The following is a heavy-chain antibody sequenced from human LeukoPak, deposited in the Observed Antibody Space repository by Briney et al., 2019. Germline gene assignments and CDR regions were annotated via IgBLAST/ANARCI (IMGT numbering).Heavy chain of an antibody. J-gene: IGHJ5*02. V-gene: IGHV3-23*01. Sequence: GGSLRLSCAASGFAFSSYAMSWVRQAPGKGLEWVSAISGSGGSTYYADSVKGRFTISRDNSKNTLYLQMNSLRAEDTAIYYCAKDDSRGSGSSGWFDPWGQGTLVTVSS. D-gene: IGHD3-10*01. CDR3: AKDDSRGSGSSGWFDP. CDR1: GFAFSSYA. CDR2: ISGSGGST.